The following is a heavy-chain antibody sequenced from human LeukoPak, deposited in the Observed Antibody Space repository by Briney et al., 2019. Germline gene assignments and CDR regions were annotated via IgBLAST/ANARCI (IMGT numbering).Heavy chain of an antibody. Sequence: GSSVKVSCKASGGTFSSYAISWVRQAPGQGLEWMGWINTNTGNPTYAQGFTGRFVFSLDTSVSTAYLQISSLKAEDTAVYYCARVLGYCSGGSCYSDIPYYYYGMDVWGQGTTVTVSS. V-gene: IGHV7-4-1*02. J-gene: IGHJ6*02. CDR3: ARVLGYCSGGSCYSDIPYYYYGMDV. CDR1: GGTFSSYA. CDR2: INTNTGNP. D-gene: IGHD2-15*01.